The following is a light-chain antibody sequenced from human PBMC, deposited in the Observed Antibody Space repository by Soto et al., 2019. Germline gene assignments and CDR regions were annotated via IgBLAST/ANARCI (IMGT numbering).Light chain of an antibody. CDR3: YTYAGGSTYL. CDR2: EDI. CDR1: SSDVGSYSL. Sequence: QSALTQPASVSGSPGQWITISCTGTSSDVGSYSLLSWYQHHPGKAPKLIIYEDIKGPSGVSNRFSGSKSGNTASLRISGLQAEDEADYYCYTYAGGSTYLFGTGTKLTVL. V-gene: IGLV2-23*01. J-gene: IGLJ1*01.